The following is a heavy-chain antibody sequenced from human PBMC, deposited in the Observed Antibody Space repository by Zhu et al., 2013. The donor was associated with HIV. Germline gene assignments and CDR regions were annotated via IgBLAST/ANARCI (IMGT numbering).Heavy chain of an antibody. CDR2: IIPIFGTT. V-gene: IGHV1-69*01. J-gene: IGHJ6*02. Sequence: QVQLVQSGAEVKKPGSSVKVSCKASGGPFSTYVISWVRQAPGQGLEWMGGIIPIFGTTNYAQRFQGRVTITADESTATAYMELSSLRSEDTAVYYCAREGGSSYHDNSPDYKFDMDVWGQGTTVTVSS. CDR1: GGPFSTYV. CDR3: AREGGSSYHDNSPDYKFDMDV. D-gene: IGHD3-22*01.